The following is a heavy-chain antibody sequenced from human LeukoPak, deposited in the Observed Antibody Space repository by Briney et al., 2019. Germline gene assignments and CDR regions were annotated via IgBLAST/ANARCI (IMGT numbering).Heavy chain of an antibody. CDR1: GFTVSSNH. V-gene: IGHV3-53*01. CDR2: IYSDGST. CDR3: ARGGAFDI. Sequence: GGSLRLSCAASGFTVSSNHMSWVRQAPGKGLEWVSIIYSDGSTLYADSVKGQFTISRDNSKNTLYLQMNSLRVEDTAVYYCARGGAFDIWGQGTMVSVSS. J-gene: IGHJ3*02.